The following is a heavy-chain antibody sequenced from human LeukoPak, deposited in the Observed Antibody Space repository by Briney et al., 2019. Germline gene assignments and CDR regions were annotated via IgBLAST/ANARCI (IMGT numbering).Heavy chain of an antibody. Sequence: GGSLRLSCAASGFTFSSYSVNWVRQAPGTGLEWVSSISSSSSYIYYADSVKGRFTISRDNAKNSLYLQMNSLRAEDTAVYYCARDWSGAFSSSWYGGNWFDPWGQGTLVTVSS. CDR2: ISSSSSYI. CDR3: ARDWSGAFSSSWYGGNWFDP. D-gene: IGHD6-13*01. V-gene: IGHV3-21*01. CDR1: GFTFSSYS. J-gene: IGHJ5*02.